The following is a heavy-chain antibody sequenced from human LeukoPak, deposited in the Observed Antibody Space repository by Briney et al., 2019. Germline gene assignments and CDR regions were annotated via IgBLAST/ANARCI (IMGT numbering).Heavy chain of an antibody. J-gene: IGHJ4*02. CDR2: TYYSGST. CDR1: GGSISSGGYY. Sequence: SETLSLTCTVSGGSISSGGYYWSWIRQHPGKGLEWIGYTYYSGSTYYNPSLKSRVTISVDTSKNQFSLKLSSVTAADTAVYYCARGVVVPAAIGSYYFDNWGQGTLVTVSS. V-gene: IGHV4-31*03. CDR3: ARGVVVPAAIGSYYFDN. D-gene: IGHD2-2*02.